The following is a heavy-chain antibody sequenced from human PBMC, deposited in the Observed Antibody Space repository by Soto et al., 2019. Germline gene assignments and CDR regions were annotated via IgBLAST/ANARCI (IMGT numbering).Heavy chain of an antibody. CDR1: GYTFTSYA. V-gene: IGHV1-3*01. Sequence: ASVKVSCKASGYTFTSYAMHWVRQAPGQRLEWMGWINAGNGNTKYSQKFQGRVTITRDTSASTAYMELSSLRSEDTAVYYCARGITMVRGVITHGSLRNYYYYYMDVWGKGTTVTVSS. J-gene: IGHJ6*03. D-gene: IGHD3-10*01. CDR2: INAGNGNT. CDR3: ARGITMVRGVITHGSLRNYYYYYMDV.